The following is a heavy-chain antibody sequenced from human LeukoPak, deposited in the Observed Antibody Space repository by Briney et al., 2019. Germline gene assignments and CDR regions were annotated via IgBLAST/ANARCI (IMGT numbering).Heavy chain of an antibody. CDR1: GFTFSSYS. D-gene: IGHD3-10*01. V-gene: IGHV3-48*04. Sequence: PGGSLRLSCAASGFTFSSYSMNWIRQAPGKGLEWVSYISSSSSTIYYADSVKGRFTISRDNAKNSLYLQMNSLRAEDTAVYYCARDSYYYGSGDYMDVWGKGTTVTVSS. CDR3: ARDSYYYGSGDYMDV. J-gene: IGHJ6*03. CDR2: ISSSSSTI.